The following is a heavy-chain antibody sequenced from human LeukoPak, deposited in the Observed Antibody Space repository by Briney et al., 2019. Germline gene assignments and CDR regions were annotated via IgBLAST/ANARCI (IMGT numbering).Heavy chain of an antibody. CDR3: ATYSVTGAWAEYFLH. J-gene: IGHJ1*01. CDR1: GGPISDYY. CDR2: IHFSGTT. Sequence: PSETLSLTCTVSGGPISDYYWSWVRQPAGKGLEWIGRIHFSGTTYYNPSLKSRFTMSIDTSKNQFSLKLSSVTAADTAVYYCATYSVTGAWAEYFLHWGQGTLVTVSS. V-gene: IGHV4-4*07. D-gene: IGHD5/OR15-5a*01.